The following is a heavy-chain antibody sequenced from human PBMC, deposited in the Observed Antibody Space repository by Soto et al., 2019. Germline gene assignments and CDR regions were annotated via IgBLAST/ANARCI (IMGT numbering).Heavy chain of an antibody. CDR2: ISGNSGSI. V-gene: IGHV3-9*01. CDR1: GFTFDDYA. CDR3: AKDKRIRSGSYHIYAFYI. D-gene: IGHD1-26*01. Sequence: EVQLVESGGGLVQPGRSLRLSCAASGFTFDDYAMHWVRQAPGKGLEWVSGISGNSGSIGYADSVKGRFTISRDNAKISLYLLMNSLRAEDTALYYCAKDKRIRSGSYHIYAFYIWGQGTMVTVSS. J-gene: IGHJ3*02.